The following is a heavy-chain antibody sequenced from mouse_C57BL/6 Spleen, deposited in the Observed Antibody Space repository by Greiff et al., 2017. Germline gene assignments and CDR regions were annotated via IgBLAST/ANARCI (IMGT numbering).Heavy chain of an antibody. CDR2: IYPRDGST. CDR3: ARSGLYGSSDVYYFDY. CDR1: GYTFTDHT. J-gene: IGHJ2*01. V-gene: IGHV1-78*01. Sequence: QVQLQQSDAELVKPGASVKISCKVSGYTFTDHTIHWMKQRPEQGLEWIGYIYPRDGSTKYNEKFKGKATLTADKSSSTAYMQLNSLTSEDSAVYFCARSGLYGSSDVYYFDYWGQGTTLTVSS. D-gene: IGHD1-1*01.